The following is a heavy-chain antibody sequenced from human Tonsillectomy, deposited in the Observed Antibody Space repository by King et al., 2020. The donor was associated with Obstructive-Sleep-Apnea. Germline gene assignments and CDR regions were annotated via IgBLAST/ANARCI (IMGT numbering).Heavy chain of an antibody. CDR3: AGEIGDFWTEYYYGMDV. J-gene: IGHJ6*02. CDR1: GFTFSSYA. Sequence: VQLVESGGGVVQPGRSLRLSCAASGFTFSSYAIHWVRQAPGKGLEWVAVVSYDGSNKYYADSVTGRFTISRDNSKNTLYLQMNSLRAEDTAVYYCAGEIGDFWTEYYYGMDVWGQGTTVTVSS. V-gene: IGHV3-30*04. CDR2: VSYDGSNK. D-gene: IGHD3-3*01.